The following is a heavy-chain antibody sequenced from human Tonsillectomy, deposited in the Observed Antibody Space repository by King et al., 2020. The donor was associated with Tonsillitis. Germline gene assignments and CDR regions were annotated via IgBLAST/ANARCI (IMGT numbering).Heavy chain of an antibody. Sequence: VQLVESGGGLVQPGGSLRLSCAASGFTFSAYAMSWVRQAPGKGLEWVSVIYSGVSSTYFLESVKGRFTITRYNSKNTLFLQMNILRAEDTAGYYCVKVSPIEASGSYYNLYFDYWGQGTVVSVSS. V-gene: IGHV3-23*03. D-gene: IGHD3-10*01. J-gene: IGHJ4*02. CDR1: GFTFSAYA. CDR2: IYSGVSST. CDR3: VKVSPIEASGSYYNLYFDY.